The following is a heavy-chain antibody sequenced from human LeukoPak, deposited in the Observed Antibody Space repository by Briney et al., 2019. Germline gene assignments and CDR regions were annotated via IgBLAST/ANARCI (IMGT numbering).Heavy chain of an antibody. CDR1: GFTFSSYG. Sequence: GGSLRLSCAASGFTFSSYGMHWVRQAPGKGLEWVAVISYDGSNKYYADSVKGRFTISRDNSKNTLYLQMNSLRAEGTAVYYCAKDRVAAINAFGYGMDVWGQGTTVTVSS. CDR2: ISYDGSNK. CDR3: AKDRVAAINAFGYGMDV. V-gene: IGHV3-30*18. J-gene: IGHJ6*02. D-gene: IGHD5-12*01.